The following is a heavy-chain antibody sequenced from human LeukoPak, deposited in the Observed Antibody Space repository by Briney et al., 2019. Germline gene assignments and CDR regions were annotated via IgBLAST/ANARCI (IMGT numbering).Heavy chain of an antibody. CDR2: IYTSGST. V-gene: IGHV4-38-2*02. CDR1: GYSISSGYY. J-gene: IGHJ6*03. Sequence: SETLSLTCTVSGYSISSGYYWDWIRQPPGKGLEWIGRIYTSGSTNYNPSLKSRVTISVDTSKNQFSLKLSSVTAADTAVYYCARDGYYYYMDVWGKGTTVTISS. CDR3: ARDGYYYYMDV.